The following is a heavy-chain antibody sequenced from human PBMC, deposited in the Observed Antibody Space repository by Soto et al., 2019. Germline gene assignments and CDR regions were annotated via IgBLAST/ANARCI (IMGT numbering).Heavy chain of an antibody. J-gene: IGHJ5*02. D-gene: IGHD2-2*01. Sequence: QVQLQESGPGLVKPSQTLSLTCSVSGGSISSGGYYWSWIRQHPGKGLEWIGYSYYSGSTSYNPSLKSRVTISVDTSKNQFSLKLSSVTAADTAVYYCARGYCSSTSCFDPWGQGTLVNVSS. CDR3: ARGYCSSTSCFDP. V-gene: IGHV4-31*03. CDR2: SYYSGST. CDR1: GGSISSGGYY.